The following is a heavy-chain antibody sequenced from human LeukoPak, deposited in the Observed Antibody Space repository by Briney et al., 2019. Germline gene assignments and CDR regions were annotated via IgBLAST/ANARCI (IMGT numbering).Heavy chain of an antibody. J-gene: IGHJ4*02. CDR2: INPNRGDT. V-gene: IGHV1-2*02. Sequence: ASVKVSCKASGYTFTGYYMHWVRQAPGQGREWMGWINPNRGDTNYAQKFQGRGTMTRDTSISTAYMELSRLRSDDTAVYYCARDEATIVDYWGQGTLVTVSS. CDR1: GYTFTGYY. CDR3: ARDEATIVDY. D-gene: IGHD5-12*01.